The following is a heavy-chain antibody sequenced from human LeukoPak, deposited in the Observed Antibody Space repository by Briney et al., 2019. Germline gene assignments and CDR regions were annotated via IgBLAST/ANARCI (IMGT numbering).Heavy chain of an antibody. CDR3: ARDFYQV. Sequence: PSETLSLTCTASGGSISSGSYYWSWIRQPAGKGLEWIGRIYTSGSTNYNPSLKSRVTISVDTSKNQFSLKLSSVTAADTAVYYCARDFYQVWGQGTLVTVYS. V-gene: IGHV4-61*02. J-gene: IGHJ4*02. CDR2: IYTSGST. CDR1: GGSISSGSYY. D-gene: IGHD3-16*02.